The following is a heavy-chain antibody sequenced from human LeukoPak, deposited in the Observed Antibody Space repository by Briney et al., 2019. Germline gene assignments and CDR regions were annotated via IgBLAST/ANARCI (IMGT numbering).Heavy chain of an antibody. CDR2: ISSDSNYI. V-gene: IGHV3-21*01. CDR3: AIKENILTGYYDH. D-gene: IGHD3-9*01. Sequence: GGSLRLSCAASGFTFSSHSMNWVRQAPGKGLEWVSSISSDSNYIYYADSVKGRFTISRDNAWNSLYLQMNSLRAEDTAVYYCAIKENILTGYYDHWGQGTLVTVSS. CDR1: GFTFSSHS. J-gene: IGHJ5*02.